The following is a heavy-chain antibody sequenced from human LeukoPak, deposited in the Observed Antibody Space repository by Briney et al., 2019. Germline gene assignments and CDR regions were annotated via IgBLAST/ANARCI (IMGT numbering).Heavy chain of an antibody. J-gene: IGHJ4*02. CDR3: TRDLAPVYSGRSEVFDY. CDR2: IRSKPYGATT. V-gene: IGHV3-49*04. CDR1: GFTFGYYA. Sequence: GGSLRLSCTASGFTFGYYAMSWVRQAPGKGLEWVGFIRSKPYGATTEYAASVKGRFTISRDDSKSIAHLQMNSLKTEDTAVYYCTRDLAPVYSGRSEVFDYWGQGTLVTVSS. D-gene: IGHD1-26*01.